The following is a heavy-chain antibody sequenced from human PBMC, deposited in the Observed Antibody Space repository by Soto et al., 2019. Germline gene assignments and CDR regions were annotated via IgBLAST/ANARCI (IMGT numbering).Heavy chain of an antibody. CDR2: SRNRAQSYTT. Sequence: EVQLVESGGGLVQPGGSLRLSCATSGFTFSDHYLEWVRQAPGKGLEWVGRSRNRAQSYTTEYAASVKGRFTISRDDSKNSLYLQVNSLTTDDTVVHYCVLWVRGVINYWGQGTLVTVSS. V-gene: IGHV3-72*01. CDR3: VLWVRGVINY. J-gene: IGHJ4*02. CDR1: GFTFSDHY. D-gene: IGHD3-10*01.